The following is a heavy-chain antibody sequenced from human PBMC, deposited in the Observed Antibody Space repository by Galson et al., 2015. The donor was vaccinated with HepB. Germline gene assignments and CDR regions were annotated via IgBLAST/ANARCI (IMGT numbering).Heavy chain of an antibody. CDR1: GYTFTSYA. CDR3: ARTSECTNGVCYGWFDP. CDR2: INAGNGNT. D-gene: IGHD2-8*01. J-gene: IGHJ5*02. Sequence: SVKVSCKASGYTFTSYAMHWVRQAPGQRLEWMGWINAGNGNTKYSQKFQGRVTITRDTSASTAYMELSSLRSEDTAVYYCARTSECTNGVCYGWFDPWGQGTLVTVSS. V-gene: IGHV1-3*01.